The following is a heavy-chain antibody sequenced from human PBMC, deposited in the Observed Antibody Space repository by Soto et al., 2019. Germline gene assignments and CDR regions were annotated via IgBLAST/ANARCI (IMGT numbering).Heavy chain of an antibody. J-gene: IGHJ5*02. Sequence: SETLSLTCTVSGGSISSGDYYWSWIRQPPGKGLEWIGYIYYSGSTYYNPSLKSRVTISVDTSKNQFSLKLSSVTAADTAVYYCARGGYSSSWYRGNNWSDPWGQGTLVTVSS. D-gene: IGHD6-13*01. CDR1: GGSISSGDYY. V-gene: IGHV4-30-4*01. CDR3: ARGGYSSSWYRGNNWSDP. CDR2: IYYSGST.